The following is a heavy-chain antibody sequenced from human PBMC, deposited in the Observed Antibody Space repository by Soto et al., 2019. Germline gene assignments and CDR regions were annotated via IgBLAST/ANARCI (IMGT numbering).Heavy chain of an antibody. V-gene: IGHV4-59*01. D-gene: IGHD6-13*01. CDR3: ARDQGYSSPNWFDP. J-gene: IGHJ5*02. CDR1: GGSISSYY. Sequence: QVQLQESGPGLVKPSETLSLTCTVSGGSISSYYWSWIRQPPGKGLEWIGYIYYSGSTNYNPSLKSRVTISVDTSKNQFSLKLSSVTAADTAVYYCARDQGYSSPNWFDPWGQGTLVTVSS. CDR2: IYYSGST.